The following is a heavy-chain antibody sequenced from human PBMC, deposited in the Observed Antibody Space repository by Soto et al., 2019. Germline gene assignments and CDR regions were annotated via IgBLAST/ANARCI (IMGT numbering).Heavy chain of an antibody. D-gene: IGHD3-10*01. J-gene: IGHJ3*02. Sequence: PGESLKISCKGSGYSFTGYWIGWVRQMPGKGLEWMGIIYPGDSDTRYSPSFQGQVTISADKSISTAYLQWSSLKASDTAMYYCARHLPPPRWFGEHQGAFDIWGQGTMVTVSS. CDR3: ARHLPPPRWFGEHQGAFDI. V-gene: IGHV5-51*01. CDR1: GYSFTGYW. CDR2: IYPGDSDT.